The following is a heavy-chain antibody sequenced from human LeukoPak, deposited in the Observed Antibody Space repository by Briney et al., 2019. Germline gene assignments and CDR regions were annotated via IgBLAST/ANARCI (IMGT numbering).Heavy chain of an antibody. Sequence: HSGGSLRLSCAASGFTFSSYAMDWVRQAPGKGLEWVAVVSYDGSNKFHADSVKGRFTISRDNSKTTLYLQMNSRRAEDTAVYYCARDWSLGYSIDYWGQGTLVTVSS. D-gene: IGHD5-18*01. J-gene: IGHJ4*02. CDR1: GFTFSSYA. V-gene: IGHV3-30*04. CDR3: ARDWSLGYSIDY. CDR2: VSYDGSNK.